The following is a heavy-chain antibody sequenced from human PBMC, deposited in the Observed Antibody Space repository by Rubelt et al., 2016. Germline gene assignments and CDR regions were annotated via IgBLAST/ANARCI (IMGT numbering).Heavy chain of an antibody. V-gene: IGHV4-34*01. CDR2: INHSGST. CDR3: ARGRRGSSSWLGRDYYGMDV. J-gene: IGHJ6*02. CDR1: GGSFSGYY. Sequence: QVQLQQWGAGLLKPSETLSLTCAVYGGSFSGYYWSWIRQPPGTGLEWLGEINHSGSTNYNPSLKSRVTKFVDTSKKQVSRKLRSGTAADTAVYYCARGRRGSSSWLGRDYYGMDVWGQGTTVTVSS. D-gene: IGHD6-13*01.